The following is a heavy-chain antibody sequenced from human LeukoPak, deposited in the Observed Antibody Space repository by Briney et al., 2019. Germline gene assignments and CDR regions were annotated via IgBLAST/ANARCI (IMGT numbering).Heavy chain of an antibody. V-gene: IGHV3-11*01. CDR3: ARHYDFDY. J-gene: IGHJ4*02. D-gene: IGHD3-10*01. Sequence: NPSGSLSLSCAASGFTFSDYYMSWIRQAPGKGLEWVSYISGTGSTIYYADPVKGRFTIPKNNAKHSLYLQMNSLRGEDTAVYYCARHYDFDYWGQGTLVTVSS. CDR1: GFTFSDYY. CDR2: ISGTGSTI.